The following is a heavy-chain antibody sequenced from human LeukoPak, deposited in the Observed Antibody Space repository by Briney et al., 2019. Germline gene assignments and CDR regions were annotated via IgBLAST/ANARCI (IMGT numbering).Heavy chain of an antibody. CDR3: AGRPTGYSSGYIH. J-gene: IGHJ4*02. V-gene: IGHV3-23*01. D-gene: IGHD5-18*01. CDR1: GITFSNYA. Sequence: GGSLRLSCVASGITFSNYAVSWVRQAPEKGLDWVSVISGSAHKIRYADSVKGRFTISRDNSENIVYLQMNNLRVEDTAVYYCAGRPTGYSSGYIHWGQGTLVTVSS. CDR2: ISGSAHKI.